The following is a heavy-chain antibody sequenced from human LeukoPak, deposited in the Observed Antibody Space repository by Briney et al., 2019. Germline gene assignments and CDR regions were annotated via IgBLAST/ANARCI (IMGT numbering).Heavy chain of an antibody. CDR2: ISGYNGHT. J-gene: IGHJ3*02. V-gene: IGHV1-18*01. Sequence: SVTVSCQASGYTFRNYGISAVRQAPGQGPPGMGCISGYNGHTNYAQSFQGRVTMTTDTSTSKVYLELRRLRCDHTALYYCARAGHRRLHYDNPASDICGQGTMVTVSS. CDR1: GYTFRNYG. D-gene: IGHD3-9*01. CDR3: ARAGHRRLHYDNPASDI.